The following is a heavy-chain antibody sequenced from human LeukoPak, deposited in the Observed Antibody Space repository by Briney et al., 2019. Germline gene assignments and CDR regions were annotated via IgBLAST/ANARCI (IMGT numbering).Heavy chain of an antibody. Sequence: GGSLRLSCAASGFNFSYSWMSWVRQAPGKGLEWVANIKEDGSETYYADSVMGRFTISRDNAENSLFLQMTSLRGEDTAVYFCARRTTIFPRRYFFDYWGQGTLVTVSS. CDR2: IKEDGSET. D-gene: IGHD3-3*01. CDR1: GFNFSYSW. V-gene: IGHV3-7*01. J-gene: IGHJ4*02. CDR3: ARRTTIFPRRYFFDY.